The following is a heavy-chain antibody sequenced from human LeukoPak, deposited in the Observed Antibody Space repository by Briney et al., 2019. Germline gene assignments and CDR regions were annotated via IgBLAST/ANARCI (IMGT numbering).Heavy chain of an antibody. Sequence: GGSLRLACAASGLSFSTHAMQWVRPAPRQGMDRVALIWHDASHTFYTDSVKGRFTISRDNSKNTVYLQMNSLGGEDTAVYYCAREIFGSGSYPDYWGQGTLVLASS. CDR3: AREIFGSGSYPDY. D-gene: IGHD3-10*01. CDR2: IWHDASHT. V-gene: IGHV3-33*01. J-gene: IGHJ4*02. CDR1: GLSFSTHA.